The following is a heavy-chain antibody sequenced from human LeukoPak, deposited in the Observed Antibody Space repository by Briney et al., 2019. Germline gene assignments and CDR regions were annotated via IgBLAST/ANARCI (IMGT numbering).Heavy chain of an antibody. CDR3: ARTNTAMGSGHFDY. CDR2: ISYDGSIK. CDR1: GITISDFG. V-gene: IGHV3-30*03. D-gene: IGHD5-18*01. Sequence: GGSLRLSCSASGITISDFGMHWVRRAPGKGLEWVAVISYDGSIKFYADSVKGRFSISRDNSKNTLYVQMNSLSAEDTAVYYCARTNTAMGSGHFDYWGQGTLVTVSS. J-gene: IGHJ4*02.